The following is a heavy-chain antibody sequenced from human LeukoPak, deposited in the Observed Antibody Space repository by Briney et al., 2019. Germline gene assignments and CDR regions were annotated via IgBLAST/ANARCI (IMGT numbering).Heavy chain of an antibody. CDR1: GFTFSSYG. D-gene: IGHD3-10*01. V-gene: IGHV3-30*02. CDR3: ATERGFGELLPTFDY. J-gene: IGHJ4*02. CDR2: IRYDGSNK. Sequence: GGSLRLSCAASGFTFSSYGMHWVRQAPGKGLEWVAFIRYDGSNKYYADSVKGRFTISRDNSKNTLYLQMNSLRAEDTAVYYCATERGFGELLPTFDYWGQGTLVTVSS.